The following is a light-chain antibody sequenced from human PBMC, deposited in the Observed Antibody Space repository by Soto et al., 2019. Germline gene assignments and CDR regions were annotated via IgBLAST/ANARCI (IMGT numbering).Light chain of an antibody. CDR1: NIGTKS. J-gene: IGLJ3*02. CDR3: QVWDTRSNHVV. V-gene: IGLV3-21*04. Sequence: SYELTQPPSVSVAPGKTATISCGGNNIGTKSVHWYQQKPGQAPVVVIYHNSDRPSGIPERFSGSNSGNTATLTISGVVAGDEADYFCQVWDTRSNHVVFGGGTKLTVL. CDR2: HNS.